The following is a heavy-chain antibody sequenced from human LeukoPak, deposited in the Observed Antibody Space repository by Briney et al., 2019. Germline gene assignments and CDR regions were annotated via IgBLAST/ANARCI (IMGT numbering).Heavy chain of an antibody. CDR3: AKVNVGYCSVGSCYGNWFDP. CDR1: GFTFSSYA. D-gene: IGHD2-15*01. CDR2: ISYDGSNK. J-gene: IGHJ5*02. Sequence: GGSLRLSCAASGFTFSSYAMHWVRQAPGKGLEWVAAISYDGSNKYSADSVKGRFTISRDNSKNTLYLQMNSLRAEDTAVYYCAKVNVGYCSVGSCYGNWFDPWGQGTLVTVSS. V-gene: IGHV3-30*04.